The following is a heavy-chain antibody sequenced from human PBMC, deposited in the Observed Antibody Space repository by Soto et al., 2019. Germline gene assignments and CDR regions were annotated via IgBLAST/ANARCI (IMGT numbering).Heavy chain of an antibody. V-gene: IGHV5-51*01. J-gene: IGHJ3*02. CDR1: GYNFAGYW. CDR2: IYPSDSDT. CDR3: ARTLPPYYYDSSGYYYVFAFDI. Sequence: GESLKISCKGSGYNFAGYWIAWVRQMPGKGLELMGIIYPSDSDTRYSPSFQGQVTISADKSISTAYLQWSSLKASDTAMYYCARTLPPYYYDSSGYYYVFAFDIWGQGTMVTVSS. D-gene: IGHD3-22*01.